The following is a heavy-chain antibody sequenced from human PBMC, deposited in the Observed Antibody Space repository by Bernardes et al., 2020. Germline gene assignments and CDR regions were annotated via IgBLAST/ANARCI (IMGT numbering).Heavy chain of an antibody. CDR3: ARKPNSMYYFDS. CDR1: GDSINTNYW. V-gene: IGHV4-28*01. D-gene: IGHD3-16*01. J-gene: IGHJ4*02. Sequence: WESLRLTCAVSGDSINTNYWWGWIRQPPKKGQEWMGNMFHSGHPYYNPSLKSRVSMSLDPSKNQFSLRLSSVTAVDTALYYCARKPNSMYYFDSWGTGTLVNVSS. CDR2: MFHSGHP.